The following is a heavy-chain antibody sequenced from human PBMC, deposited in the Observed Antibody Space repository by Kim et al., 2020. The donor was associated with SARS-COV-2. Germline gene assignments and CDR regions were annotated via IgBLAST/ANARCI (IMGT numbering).Heavy chain of an antibody. Sequence: SETLSLTCTVSGGSISSSAYSWGWIRQPPGKGREGIGTIQYSGTTYYMPSLEGRVTISVDRSQNQFSLRWNSATAADAAIYYCERHGLWVNGSLGYFEPWGQGTLVTVSS. CDR1: GGSISSSAYS. CDR3: ERHGLWVNGSLGYFEP. J-gene: IGHJ5*02. CDR2: IQYSGTT. V-gene: IGHV4-39*01. D-gene: IGHD3-10*01.